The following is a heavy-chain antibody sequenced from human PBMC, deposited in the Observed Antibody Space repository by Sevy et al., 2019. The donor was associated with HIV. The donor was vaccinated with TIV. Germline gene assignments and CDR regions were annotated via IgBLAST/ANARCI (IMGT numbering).Heavy chain of an antibody. J-gene: IGHJ5*02. V-gene: IGHV4-59*01. CDR1: GGSISSYY. Sequence: SETLSLTCTVSGGSISSYYWSWIRQPPGKGLEWIGYIYYSGSTNYNPSLKSRVTISVDTSKNQFSLKLSSVTAADTAVYYCARGPLWGLKVWFDPWGQGTLVTVSS. CDR2: IYYSGST. D-gene: IGHD7-27*01. CDR3: ARGPLWGLKVWFDP.